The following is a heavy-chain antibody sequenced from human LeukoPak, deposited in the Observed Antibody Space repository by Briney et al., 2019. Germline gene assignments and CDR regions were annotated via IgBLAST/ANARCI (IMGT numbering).Heavy chain of an antibody. CDR2: IYTSGST. J-gene: IGHJ4*02. Sequence: PSETLSLTCTVSGCSISSYYWSWIRQPAGKGLEWIGRIYTSGSTNYNPSLKSRVTMSVDTSKNQFSLKLSSVTAADTAVYYCASTRYCSSTSCTTKSHFDYWGQGTLVTVSS. CDR3: ASTRYCSSTSCTTKSHFDY. D-gene: IGHD2-2*01. V-gene: IGHV4-4*07. CDR1: GCSISSYY.